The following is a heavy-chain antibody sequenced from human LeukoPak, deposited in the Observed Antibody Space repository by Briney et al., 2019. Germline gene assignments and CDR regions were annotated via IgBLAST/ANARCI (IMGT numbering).Heavy chain of an antibody. Sequence: GGSLRLSCEASGFTFSNHAIHWVRQAPGKGLEWVAVISYDGINKYYADSVKGRFTISRDNSRNTLYLQLNSLRGEDTAVFYCARDRGNYHFYNMDVWGQGTTVSVSS. CDR2: ISYDGINK. CDR1: GFTFSNHA. V-gene: IGHV3-30*04. J-gene: IGHJ6*02. D-gene: IGHD3-16*02. CDR3: ARDRGNYHFYNMDV.